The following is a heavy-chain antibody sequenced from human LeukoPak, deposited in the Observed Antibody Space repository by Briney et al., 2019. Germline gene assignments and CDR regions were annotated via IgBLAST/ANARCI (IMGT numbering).Heavy chain of an antibody. CDR3: TRDRGWQSFDY. CDR2: IKLDGSET. V-gene: IGHV3-7*01. Sequence: GGSLRLSCAASGFTFSTYWMTWVRQGPGKRLERVANIKLDGSETYYVGSVRGRFTISRDNAKNSLCLQMNSLRAEDTAVYYCTRDRGWQSFDYWGQGTLVTVSS. CDR1: GFTFSTYW. D-gene: IGHD3-10*01. J-gene: IGHJ4*02.